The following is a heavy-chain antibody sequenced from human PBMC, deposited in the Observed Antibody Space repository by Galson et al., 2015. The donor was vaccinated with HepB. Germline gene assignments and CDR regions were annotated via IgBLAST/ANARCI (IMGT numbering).Heavy chain of an antibody. J-gene: IGHJ4*02. Sequence: SLRLSCAASGFTFSSYAMSWVRQAPGKGLEWVSAISGSGGSTYYADSVKGRFTISRDNSKNTLYLQMNSLRAEDTAVYYCAKVGIQLWLEDYWGQGTLVTVSS. CDR3: AKVGIQLWLEDY. V-gene: IGHV3-23*01. CDR2: ISGSGGST. D-gene: IGHD5-18*01. CDR1: GFTFSSYA.